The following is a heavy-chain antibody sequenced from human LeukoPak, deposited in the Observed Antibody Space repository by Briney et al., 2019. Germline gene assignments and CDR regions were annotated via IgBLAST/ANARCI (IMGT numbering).Heavy chain of an antibody. CDR2: MSSSSDYI. J-gene: IGHJ4*02. V-gene: IGHV3-21*01. D-gene: IGHD2-2*01. CDR1: GFTFRSYA. Sequence: GGSLRLSCADSGFTFRSYAMSWVRQAPGKGLEWVSSMSSSSDYIYYADSVKGLFTISRDNAKNSLYLQMNSLRAEDMSVYYCAREGQDQDFDYWGQGTLVTVSS. CDR3: AREGQDQDFDY.